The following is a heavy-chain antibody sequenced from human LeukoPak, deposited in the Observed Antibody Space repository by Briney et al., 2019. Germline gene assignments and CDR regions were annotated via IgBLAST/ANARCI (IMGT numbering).Heavy chain of an antibody. Sequence: GGSLRFSCAASGFTFSSYWMSWVRQAPGKGLEWVAKIKQDGSEKYYGDSVKGRFTISRDNAKNSLYLQMNSLRAEDTAVYYCARDPLTLYDYYMDVWGKGTTVTVSS. CDR3: ARDPLTLYDYYMDV. V-gene: IGHV3-7*01. CDR1: GFTFSSYW. CDR2: IKQDGSEK. J-gene: IGHJ6*03. D-gene: IGHD3-9*01.